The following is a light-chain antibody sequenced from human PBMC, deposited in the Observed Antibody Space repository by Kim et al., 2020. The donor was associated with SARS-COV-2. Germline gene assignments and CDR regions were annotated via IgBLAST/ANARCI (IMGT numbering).Light chain of an antibody. CDR3: SSRDNSGNRWL. CDR2: GEN. J-gene: IGLJ3*02. CDR1: SLRSFF. Sequence: SSELTQDPAVSVALGQTVRITCQGDSLRSFFASWYQQKPGQAPLLVMYGENTRPSGIPDRFSASSSGNTASFTITGAQAEDEADYYCSSRDNSGNRWLFG. V-gene: IGLV3-19*01.